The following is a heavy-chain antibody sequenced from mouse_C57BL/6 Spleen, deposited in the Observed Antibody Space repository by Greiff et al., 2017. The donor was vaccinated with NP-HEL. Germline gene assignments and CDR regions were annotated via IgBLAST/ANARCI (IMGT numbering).Heavy chain of an antibody. D-gene: IGHD4-1*01. Sequence: VQLQQPGAELVKPGASVKVSCKASGYTFTSYWMHWVKQRPGQGLEWIGRIHSSDSDTYYMQKFKGKATLTVDKSSSTAYLQLSSLTSEDSAVYYCAMSWAHYFDYWGQGTTLTVSS. CDR1: GYTFTSYW. CDR2: IHSSDSDT. V-gene: IGHV1-74*01. J-gene: IGHJ2*01. CDR3: AMSWAHYFDY.